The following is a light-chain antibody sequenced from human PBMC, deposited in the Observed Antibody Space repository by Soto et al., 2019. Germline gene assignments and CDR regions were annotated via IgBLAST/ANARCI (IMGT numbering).Light chain of an antibody. V-gene: IGLV2-14*01. J-gene: IGLJ2*01. CDR2: EVS. Sequence: QSALTQPASVSGSPGQSITISCTGTSSDIGGYNYVSWYQHHPGKAPKLMIYEVSDRPSGVSNRFSGSKSGNTASLIISGLQAEDEAEYYCSSYTSTSTVIFGGGTKVTVL. CDR3: SSYTSTSTVI. CDR1: SSDIGGYNY.